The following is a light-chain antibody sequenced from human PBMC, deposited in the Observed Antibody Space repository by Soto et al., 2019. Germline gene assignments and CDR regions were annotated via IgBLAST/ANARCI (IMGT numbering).Light chain of an antibody. CDR2: EVI. CDR1: SSDVGGYNY. V-gene: IGLV2-14*01. CDR3: SSYTTTDTYV. J-gene: IGLJ1*01. Sequence: QSVLTQPASVSGSPGQSITISCTGTSSDVGGYNYVSWYQQHPGKAPKLMIYEVINRPSGVSYRFSGSKSGNTASLTISGLQAEDEADYYRSSYTTTDTYVFGTGTKVTVL.